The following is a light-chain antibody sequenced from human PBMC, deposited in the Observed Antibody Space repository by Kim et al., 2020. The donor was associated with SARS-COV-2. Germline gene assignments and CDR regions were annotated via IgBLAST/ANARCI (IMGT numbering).Light chain of an antibody. Sequence: SASVGDRVTITCPASQSISNRLAWYQQKPGKAPKLLIFDASSWESGVPSRLSGSGSGTEFTLTISSLQPDEFATYYCQHYNSYWSFGQGTKVEVK. CDR2: DAS. CDR1: QSISNR. J-gene: IGKJ1*01. V-gene: IGKV1-5*01. CDR3: QHYNSYWS.